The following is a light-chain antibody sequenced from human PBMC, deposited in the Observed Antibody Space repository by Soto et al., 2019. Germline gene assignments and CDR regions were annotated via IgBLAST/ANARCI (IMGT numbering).Light chain of an antibody. Sequence: AIQMTQSPSSLSASVGDRVTITCRASQDISDDVGWYQQTPGKAPKLLISGASRLQSGVPSRFSGSGSGAAFTLTITSLRAEDSATYYCLQNHNYPRTFGLGTKVEI. CDR2: GAS. V-gene: IGKV1-6*01. J-gene: IGKJ1*01. CDR1: QDISDD. CDR3: LQNHNYPRT.